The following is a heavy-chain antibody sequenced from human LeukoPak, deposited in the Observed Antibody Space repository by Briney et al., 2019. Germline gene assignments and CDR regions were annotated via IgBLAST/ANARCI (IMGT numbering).Heavy chain of an antibody. CDR1: GGSVVNTNYY. V-gene: IGHV4-61*01. Sequence: SETLSLTCTVSGGSVVNTNYYWSWVRQPPGKGLEWMGYIYYSGSINYNPSLKSRLTISVDTSENQFSLRLSSVTAADTAVYYCARGPRGRVLIPFDYWGQGTLVTVSS. J-gene: IGHJ4*02. CDR3: ARGPRGRVLIPFDY. D-gene: IGHD1-26*01. CDR2: IYYSGSI.